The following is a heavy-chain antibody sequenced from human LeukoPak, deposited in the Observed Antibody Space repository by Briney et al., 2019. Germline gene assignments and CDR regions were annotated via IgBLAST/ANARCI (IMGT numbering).Heavy chain of an antibody. CDR2: ISGSGGST. V-gene: IGHV3-23*01. J-gene: IGHJ4*02. CDR1: GFIFSSYA. D-gene: IGHD6-19*01. Sequence: GRSLRLSCAASGFIFSSYAMSWVRRAPGDGLEWVSTISGSGGSTYYADSVKGRFTISRDNSKNTLSLQMSSLRVEDTAVYYCAKGSSSGWSGDYFDYWGQGTLVTVSS. CDR3: AKGSSSGWSGDYFDY.